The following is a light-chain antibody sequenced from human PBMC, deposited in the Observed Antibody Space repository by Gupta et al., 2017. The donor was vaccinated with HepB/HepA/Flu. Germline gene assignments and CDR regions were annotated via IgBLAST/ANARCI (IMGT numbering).Light chain of an antibody. CDR2: DVS. Sequence: QSALTQPAPVSGSPEQSTTIPCTGTSSAIGSYNYVSWYQQRPGKTPKFLIYDVSKRPSGVSNRFSGSKSGNTASLTISGLQAEDEADYYCTTYTSSSTLIVFGGGTKLTVL. CDR3: TTYTSSSTLIV. V-gene: IGLV2-14*03. CDR1: SSAIGSYNY. J-gene: IGLJ2*01.